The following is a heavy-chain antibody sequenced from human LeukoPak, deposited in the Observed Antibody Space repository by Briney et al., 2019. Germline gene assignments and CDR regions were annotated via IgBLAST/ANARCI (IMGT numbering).Heavy chain of an antibody. CDR1: GFTVSSDS. J-gene: IGHJ3*02. Sequence: PGGSLRLSCAASGFTVSSDSMSWVRQAPGKGLEWVSVFHTGGITYYADSVKGRFTVSRDHSKNTVYLQMNSLRAADTAVFYFGKKIPTLMYAFDIWGQGTLVTISS. CDR3: GKKIPTLMYAFDI. CDR2: FHTGGIT. D-gene: IGHD1-1*01. V-gene: IGHV3-53*01.